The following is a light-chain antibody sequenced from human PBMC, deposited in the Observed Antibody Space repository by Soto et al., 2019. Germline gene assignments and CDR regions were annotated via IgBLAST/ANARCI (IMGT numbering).Light chain of an antibody. CDR2: DVS. CDR1: SSDVGGYNY. CDR3: SSYTSSSTPYV. Sequence: QCVLTRPASGSGAPGRAITISCTGTSSDVGGYNYVSWYQQHPGKAPKLMIYDVSNRPSGVSNRFSGSKSGNTASLTISGLQAEDEADYYCSSYTSSSTPYVFGPGTKVTVL. J-gene: IGLJ1*01. V-gene: IGLV2-14*01.